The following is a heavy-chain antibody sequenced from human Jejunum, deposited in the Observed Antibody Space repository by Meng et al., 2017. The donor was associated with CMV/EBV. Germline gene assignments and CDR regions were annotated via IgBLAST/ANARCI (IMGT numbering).Heavy chain of an antibody. CDR2: IYHSGHT. J-gene: IGHJ3*02. V-gene: IGHV4-30-4*08. CDR1: SGDYY. D-gene: IGHD2-15*01. Sequence: SGDYYWNWIRQSPGKGLEWIGYIYHSGHTYHNPSLNSQVTISRDTSKNQFSLKLTSVTAADTAVYYCARGNCSAGCSREYDAFDIWGQGTLVTASS. CDR3: ARGNCSAGCSREYDAFDI.